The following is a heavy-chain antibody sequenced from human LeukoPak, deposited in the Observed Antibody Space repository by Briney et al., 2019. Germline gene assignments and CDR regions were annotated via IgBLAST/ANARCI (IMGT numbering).Heavy chain of an antibody. CDR1: GFTFSSYA. CDR3: ARDLAYFWSGYYTDYYYGMDV. D-gene: IGHD3-3*01. J-gene: IGHJ6*02. CDR2: ISYDGSNK. Sequence: PGRSPRLSCAASGFTFSSYAMHWVRQAPGKGLEWVAVISYDGSNKYYADSVKGRFTISRDNSKNTLYLQMNSLRAEDTAVYYCARDLAYFWSGYYTDYYYGMDVWGQGTTVTVSS. V-gene: IGHV3-30-3*01.